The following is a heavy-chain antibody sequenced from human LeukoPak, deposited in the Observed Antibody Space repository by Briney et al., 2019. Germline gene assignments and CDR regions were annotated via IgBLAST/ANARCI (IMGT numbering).Heavy chain of an antibody. CDR2: ISGSGSST. CDR1: GFIFSSYA. Sequence: PGGSLRLSCAASGFIFSSYAMNWVRQAPGKGLEWVSSISGSGSSTCYADSVKGRFTISRDNSKNTLYLHVNSLRAEDTAVYNCAKDRGSSSWFEDWYYFDYWGQGTLVTVSS. V-gene: IGHV3-23*01. J-gene: IGHJ4*02. CDR3: AKDRGSSSWFEDWYYFDY. D-gene: IGHD6-13*01.